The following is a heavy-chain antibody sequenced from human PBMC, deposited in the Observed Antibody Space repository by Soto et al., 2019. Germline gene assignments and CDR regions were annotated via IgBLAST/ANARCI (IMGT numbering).Heavy chain of an antibody. V-gene: IGHV4-59*12. Sequence: SETLSLTCTVSGGSISSYYCSWIRQPPGKGLEWIGYIYYSGSTNYNPSLKSRVTISVDTSKNQFSLKLSSVTAADTAVYYCASLNYDSSGYYYNWFDPWGQGTLVTVSS. CDR3: ASLNYDSSGYYYNWFDP. CDR1: GGSISSYY. D-gene: IGHD3-22*01. CDR2: IYYSGST. J-gene: IGHJ5*02.